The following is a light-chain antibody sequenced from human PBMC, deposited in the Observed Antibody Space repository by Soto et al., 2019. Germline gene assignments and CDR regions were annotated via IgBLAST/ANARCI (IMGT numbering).Light chain of an antibody. V-gene: IGKV1-5*03. J-gene: IGKJ1*01. CDR2: KAS. CDR1: QGINSW. CDR3: QQYNSYPWT. Sequence: DIQMTQSPSTLSASVGDRVTITCRTSQGINSWLAWYQQQPGKAPKLLIYKASSLQSGVPSRFSGSGSGTEFTLTISRLQPDDFATYYCQQYNSYPWTFGQGTKVEIK.